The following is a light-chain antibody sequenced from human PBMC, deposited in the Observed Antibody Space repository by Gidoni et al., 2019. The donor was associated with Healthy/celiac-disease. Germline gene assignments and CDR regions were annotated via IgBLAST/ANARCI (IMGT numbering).Light chain of an antibody. Sequence: PGERATLSGRASQSVSSYSAWYQQKPGQAPRLLIYDASDSANGVPAEFSGSGSAPDFTLTISSLEPGDVAVSYCQQRSDWALSTFGQGTRLEIK. CDR3: QQRSDWALST. CDR1: QSVSSY. J-gene: IGKJ5*01. V-gene: IGKV3-11*01. CDR2: DAS.